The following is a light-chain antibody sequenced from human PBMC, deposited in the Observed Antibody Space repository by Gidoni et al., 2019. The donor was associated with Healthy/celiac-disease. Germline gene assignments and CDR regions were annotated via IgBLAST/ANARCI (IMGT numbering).Light chain of an antibody. V-gene: IGLV3-27*01. Sequence: SYALTQPSSVSVSPGQTARITCSGDVLKKKYARWFQQKPGQAPLLVIYKDSERPSGIPERFSGSSSGTTVTLTIRGAQVEDEADYYCYSAADNNQAVFGGGTKLTVL. CDR3: YSAADNNQAV. J-gene: IGLJ2*01. CDR2: KDS. CDR1: VLKKKY.